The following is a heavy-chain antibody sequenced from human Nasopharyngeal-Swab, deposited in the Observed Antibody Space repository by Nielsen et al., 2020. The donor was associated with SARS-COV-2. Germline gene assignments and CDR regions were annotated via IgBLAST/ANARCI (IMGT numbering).Heavy chain of an antibody. CDR1: GSSFTSYW. J-gene: IGHJ5*02. CDR3: AKTYYYGSGRTIWFDP. CDR2: IYPGDSDT. V-gene: IGHV5-51*01. Sequence: GESLKISCKGSGSSFTSYWIGWVRQMPGKGLEWMGIIYPGDSDTRYSPSFQGQVTISADKSISTVYLQWSSLKASDTAMYYCAKTYYYGSGRTIWFDPWGQGTFVTVSS. D-gene: IGHD3-10*01.